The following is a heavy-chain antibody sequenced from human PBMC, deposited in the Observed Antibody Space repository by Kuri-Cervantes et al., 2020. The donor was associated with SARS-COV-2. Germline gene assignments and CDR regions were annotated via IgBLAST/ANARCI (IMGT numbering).Heavy chain of an antibody. CDR3: ARPGKSGSSAWYRHFYNWFDP. D-gene: IGHD6-19*01. CDR2: IYPGDSDT. CDR1: GYSFTSYW. V-gene: IGHV5-51*01. J-gene: IGHJ5*02. Sequence: KVSCKGSGYSFTSYWIDWVRQMPGKGLEWMGIIYPGDSDTIYSPSFQGLVTISADKSISTAYLKRSSLKASDTAMYYCARPGKSGSSAWYRHFYNWFDPWGQGTLVTVSS.